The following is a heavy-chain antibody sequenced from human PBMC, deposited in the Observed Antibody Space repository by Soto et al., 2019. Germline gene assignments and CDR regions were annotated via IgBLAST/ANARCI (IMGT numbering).Heavy chain of an antibody. Sequence: PVGSLRLSFAASGFTLDDYAMHWVRQAPGKGLEWVSGISWNSGSIGYADSVKGRFTISRDNAKNSLYLQMSSLRAEDTALYYCAKAPQTGTTWYYGMDVWGQGTTVTVSS. D-gene: IGHD1-7*01. CDR3: AKAPQTGTTWYYGMDV. CDR1: GFTLDDYA. J-gene: IGHJ6*02. CDR2: ISWNSGSI. V-gene: IGHV3-9*01.